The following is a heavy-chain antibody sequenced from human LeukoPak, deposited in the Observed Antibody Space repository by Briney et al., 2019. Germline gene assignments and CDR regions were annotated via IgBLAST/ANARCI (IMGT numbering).Heavy chain of an antibody. J-gene: IGHJ4*02. CDR3: ARGEGIVGATDLGY. Sequence: PGGSLRLSCAASGFTVSSNYMSWVRQAPGKGLEWVSSISSSSSYIYYADSVKGRFTISRDNAKNSLYLQMNSLRAEDTAVYYWARGEGIVGATDLGYWGQGTLVTVSS. D-gene: IGHD1-26*01. CDR2: ISSSSSYI. CDR1: GFTVSSNY. V-gene: IGHV3-21*01.